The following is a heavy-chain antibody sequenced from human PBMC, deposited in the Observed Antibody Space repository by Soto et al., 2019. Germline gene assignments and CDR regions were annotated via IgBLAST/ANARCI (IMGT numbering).Heavy chain of an antibody. CDR1: GFTFSSYA. CDR2: ISYDGSNK. D-gene: IGHD3-10*01. CDR3: ARGQYYGSGSYYKGDFFDY. J-gene: IGHJ4*02. Sequence: GGSLRLSXAASGFTFSSYAMHWVRQAPGKGLEWVAVISYDGSNKYYADSVRGRFTISRDNSKNTLYLQMNSLRAEDTAVYYCARGQYYGSGSYYKGDFFDYWGQGTLVTVSS. V-gene: IGHV3-30-3*01.